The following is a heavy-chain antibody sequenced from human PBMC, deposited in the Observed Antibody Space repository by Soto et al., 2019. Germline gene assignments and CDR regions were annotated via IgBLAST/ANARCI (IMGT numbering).Heavy chain of an antibody. V-gene: IGHV1-69*13. CDR3: ARGLNVAVATLSWFDP. Sequence: SVKVSCKASGGTFSSYAISWVRQAPGQGLEWMGGIIPIFGTANYAQKFQGRVTITADESTSTAYMELSSLRSEDTAVYYCARGLNVAVATLSWFDPWGQGTLVTVSS. CDR2: IIPIFGTA. J-gene: IGHJ5*02. CDR1: GGTFSSYA. D-gene: IGHD6-19*01.